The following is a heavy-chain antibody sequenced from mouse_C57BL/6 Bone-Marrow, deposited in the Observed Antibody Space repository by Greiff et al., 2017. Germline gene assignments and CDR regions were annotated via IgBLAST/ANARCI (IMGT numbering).Heavy chain of an antibody. CDR1: GYTFTSYC. Sequence: QVQLQQSGAELARPGASVKLSCKASGYTFTSYCISWVKQRTGQGLEWIGEIYPRNGNTYYNEKFKGKDTLTADKSSSTAYMELRSLTSEDSAVYFGTRSRRWPPGGYWGQGTTLTVSS. J-gene: IGHJ2*01. V-gene: IGHV1-81*01. CDR3: TRSRRWPPGGY. D-gene: IGHD2-3*01. CDR2: IYPRNGNT.